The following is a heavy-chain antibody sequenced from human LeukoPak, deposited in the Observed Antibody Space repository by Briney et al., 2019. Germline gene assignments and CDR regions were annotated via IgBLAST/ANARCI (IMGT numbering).Heavy chain of an antibody. Sequence: GGSLRLSCAASGFTFSSYDMHWVRQATGKGLEWVSAIGTAGDTYYPGSVKGRFTISRENAKNSLYLQMNSLRAGDTAVYYCARGAAAAGIDAFDIWGQGTMVTVSS. V-gene: IGHV3-13*01. J-gene: IGHJ3*02. CDR1: GFTFSSYD. D-gene: IGHD6-13*01. CDR2: IGTAGDT. CDR3: ARGAAAAGIDAFDI.